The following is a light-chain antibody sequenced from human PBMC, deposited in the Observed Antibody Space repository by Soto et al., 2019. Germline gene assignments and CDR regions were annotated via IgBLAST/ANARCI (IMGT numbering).Light chain of an antibody. Sequence: DIQMTQSPSTLSASIGDRVTITCRASQSISSWLAWYRQKPGKAPKLLIYDASRLETGVPPRFSGSGSETEFTLTITSLQPDDFATYYCQQYNSYSRTFGQGTKVAIK. J-gene: IGKJ1*01. V-gene: IGKV1-5*01. CDR2: DAS. CDR3: QQYNSYSRT. CDR1: QSISSW.